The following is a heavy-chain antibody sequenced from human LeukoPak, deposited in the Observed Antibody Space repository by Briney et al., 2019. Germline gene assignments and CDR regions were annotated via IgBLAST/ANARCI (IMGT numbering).Heavy chain of an antibody. J-gene: IGHJ2*01. V-gene: IGHV3-53*01. D-gene: IGHD4-23*01. CDR2: IFGGGGT. CDR3: ARDFYGDNSEVVSWHFDL. Sequence: GGSLRLSCAAFGFTVSSNYMSWVRQAPGKGLEWVSVIFGGGGTYYGDSVRGRFTISRDNSKNTLYLQMNSLRAEDTAVYYCARDFYGDNSEVVSWHFDLWGRGTLVSVSS. CDR1: GFTVSSNY.